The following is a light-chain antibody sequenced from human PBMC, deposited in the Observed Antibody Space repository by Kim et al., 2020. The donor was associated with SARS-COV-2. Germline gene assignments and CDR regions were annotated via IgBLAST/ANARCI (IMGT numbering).Light chain of an antibody. CDR1: KLGDKY. CDR2: QDS. V-gene: IGLV3-1*01. J-gene: IGLJ2*01. CDR3: QAWDSSTEV. Sequence: VARGQTASITCSGDKLGDKYACWYQQKPGQSPVLVIYQDSKRPSGIPERFSGSNSGNTATLTISGTQAMDEADYYCQAWDSSTEVFGGGTKLTVL.